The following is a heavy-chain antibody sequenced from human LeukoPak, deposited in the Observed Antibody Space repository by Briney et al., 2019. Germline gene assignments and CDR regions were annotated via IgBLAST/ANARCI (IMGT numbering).Heavy chain of an antibody. CDR1: GFTLDDYA. V-gene: IGHV3-43*02. CDR3: AKGQGYYFDY. CDR2: ISGDGDST. Sequence: GGSLRLSCAASGFTLDDYAMHWVRQAPGKGLEWVSLISGDGDSTYYADSVKGRFTISRDTSKNSLYLQMDSLRTEDTALYYCAKGQGYYFDYWGQGTLVTVSS. J-gene: IGHJ4*02.